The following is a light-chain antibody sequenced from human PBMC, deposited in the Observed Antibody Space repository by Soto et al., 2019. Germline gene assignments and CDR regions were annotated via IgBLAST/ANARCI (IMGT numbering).Light chain of an antibody. V-gene: IGKV1-5*01. CDR3: QQYKTWWT. CDR1: DDVAQF. J-gene: IGKJ1*01. CDR2: DAP. Sequence: EIQMTQSPSTLAASVGDTVSVTCRASDDVAQFLAWHQQKPGRAPEILISDAPDLISGVPSRFRGSGSAKDFPLTISGLQDDYSASYYCQQYKTWWTFGQGTKVEIK.